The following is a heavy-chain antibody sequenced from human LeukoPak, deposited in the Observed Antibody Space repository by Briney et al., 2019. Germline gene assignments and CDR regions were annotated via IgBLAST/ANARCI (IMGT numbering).Heavy chain of an antibody. D-gene: IGHD6-13*01. V-gene: IGHV3-30*02. CDR3: ARWQQLIHYFDY. CDR1: GLTFSSYG. Sequence: PGGSLRLSCAASGLTFSSYGMHWVRQAPGKGLEWVAFIRYDGSNKYYADSVKGRFTISRDNSKNTLYLQMNSLRAEDTAVYYCARWQQLIHYFDYWGQGTPVTVSS. CDR2: IRYDGSNK. J-gene: IGHJ4*02.